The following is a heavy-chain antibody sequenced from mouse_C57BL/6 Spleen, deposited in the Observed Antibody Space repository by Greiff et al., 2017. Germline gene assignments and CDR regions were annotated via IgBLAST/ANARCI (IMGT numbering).Heavy chain of an antibody. CDR1: GFNIKNNY. V-gene: IGHV14-3*01. Sequence: EVQLQQSVAELVRPGASVKLSCTASGFNIKNNYMHWVKQRPEQGLEWIGRIDPANGNTKYAPKFKGKATITADTSYNTAYMQLSSLTSEDTAIYYCARGYAYRNDDDWGKGTTLTVSS. D-gene: IGHD2-12*01. CDR3: ARGYAYRNDDD. CDR2: IDPANGNT. J-gene: IGHJ2*01.